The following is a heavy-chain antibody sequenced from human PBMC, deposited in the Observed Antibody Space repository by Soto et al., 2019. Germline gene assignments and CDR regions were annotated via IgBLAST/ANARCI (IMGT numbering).Heavy chain of an antibody. CDR1: GGSIDNYY. CDR3: ARAHLGTQLRWPFDYYYSGMDV. Sequence: SETLSLTCTVSGGSIDNYYWSWIRQPPGKGLEWIGYIYYSGSTTDYNPSLRSRITISLDTSKNQFSLEMTSVTATDTVVYYCARAHLGTQLRWPFDYYYSGMDVWGQGTTVTVSS. CDR2: IYYSGST. V-gene: IGHV4-59*01. D-gene: IGHD4-17*01. J-gene: IGHJ6*02.